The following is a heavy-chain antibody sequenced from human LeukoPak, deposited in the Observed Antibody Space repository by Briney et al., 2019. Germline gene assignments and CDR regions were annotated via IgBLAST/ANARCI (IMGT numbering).Heavy chain of an antibody. CDR2: IYYSGST. J-gene: IGHJ4*02. Sequence: SETLSLTCTVSGGSISSSSYYWGWIRQPPGKGLEWIGSIYYSGSTYYNPSLKSRVTISVDTSKNQFSLKLSSVTAADTAVYYCARGNYGDYERYDYWGQGTLVTVSS. CDR1: GGSISSSSYY. V-gene: IGHV4-39*07. D-gene: IGHD4-17*01. CDR3: ARGNYGDYERYDY.